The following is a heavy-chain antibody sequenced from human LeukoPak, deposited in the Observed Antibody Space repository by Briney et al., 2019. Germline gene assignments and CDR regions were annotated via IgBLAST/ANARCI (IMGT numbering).Heavy chain of an antibody. CDR1: GGTFSSYA. CDR2: IIPILGIA. J-gene: IGHJ2*01. D-gene: IGHD2-2*02. V-gene: IGHV1-69*04. CDR3: AKDPAGINWYFDL. Sequence: ASVKVSCKASGGTFSSYAISWVRQAPGQGLEWMGRIIPILGIANYAQKFQGRVTITADKSTGTAYMELSSLRAEDTAEYYCAKDPAGINWYFDLWGRGTLVTVSS.